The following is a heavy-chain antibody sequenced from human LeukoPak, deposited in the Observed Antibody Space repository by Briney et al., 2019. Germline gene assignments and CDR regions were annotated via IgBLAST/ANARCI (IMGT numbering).Heavy chain of an antibody. V-gene: IGHV3-23*01. CDR2: LCGSGGST. J-gene: IGHJ5*02. D-gene: IGHD2-2*01. CDR1: GFTFSSYA. Sequence: GGSLRLSCAASGFTFSSYAMSWVRQAPGKGLEWVSALCGSGGSTYYADSVKGRFTISRDNSTNTLYLQMSSLRAEDTAVYYCAKAAGYCSTTSCAGNWFDPWGQGTLVIVSS. CDR3: AKAAGYCSTTSCAGNWFDP.